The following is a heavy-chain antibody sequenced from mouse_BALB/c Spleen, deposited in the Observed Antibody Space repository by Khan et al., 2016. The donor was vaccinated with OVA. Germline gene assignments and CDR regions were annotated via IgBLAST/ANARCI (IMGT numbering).Heavy chain of an antibody. CDR3: ASHLTGSFTY. CDR2: ISSGGDYN. CDR1: GFTFSAYS. J-gene: IGHJ3*01. D-gene: IGHD4-1*01. Sequence: EVELVESGGDLVKPGGSLKVSCAASGFTFSAYSMSWVRQTPDKRLEWVATISSGGDYNYYPDNVKGRFTISSDHAKNTLYLQMSSLKSEDTAMYYCASHLTGSFTYWGQGTLVTVSA. V-gene: IGHV5-6*01.